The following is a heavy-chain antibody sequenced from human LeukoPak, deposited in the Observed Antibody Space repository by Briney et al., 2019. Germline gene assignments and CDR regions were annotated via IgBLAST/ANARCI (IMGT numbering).Heavy chain of an antibody. V-gene: IGHV4-4*07. D-gene: IGHD1-26*01. CDR1: GGSITIYY. CDR3: ARGGSGSYRRTFDY. J-gene: IGHJ4*02. Sequence: SETLSLTCTVSGGSITIYYWSWIRQPAGKGLEWIGRIYTSGSTNYNPSLKSRVTMSVDTSKNQFSLKLSSVTAADTAVYYCARGGSGSYRRTFDYWGQGTLVTVSS. CDR2: IYTSGST.